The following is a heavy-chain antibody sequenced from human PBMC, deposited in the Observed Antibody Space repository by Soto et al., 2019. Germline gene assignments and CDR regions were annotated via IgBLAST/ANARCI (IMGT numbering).Heavy chain of an antibody. CDR1: GGTFSSYA. J-gene: IGHJ6*02. CDR2: IIPIFGTA. CDR3: ASISIAAAAREYYDGMDV. V-gene: IGHV1-69*01. D-gene: IGHD6-13*01. Sequence: QVQLVQSGAEVEKPGSSVKVSCKASGGTFSSYAISWVRQAPGQGPEWMGGIIPIFGTANYAQKLQGRVTITADGSTSTAYMELSSLRSEDTAVYYCASISIAAAAREYYDGMDVWGQGTTVTVSS.